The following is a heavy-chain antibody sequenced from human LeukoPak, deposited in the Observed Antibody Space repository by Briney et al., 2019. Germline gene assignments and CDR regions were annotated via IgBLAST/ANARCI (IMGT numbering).Heavy chain of an antibody. CDR1: GFTFSSYV. Sequence: GGSLRLSCAASGFTFSSYVMHWVRQVPGKGLMWVSRINNDGRSTTYADSVKGRFTISRDNAKDTLYLQMNSLTAEDTAVYYCARDGGGSSGYYWGLGYWGQGTLVIVSS. V-gene: IGHV3-74*03. CDR3: ARDGGGSSGYYWGLGY. CDR2: INNDGRST. D-gene: IGHD3-22*01. J-gene: IGHJ4*02.